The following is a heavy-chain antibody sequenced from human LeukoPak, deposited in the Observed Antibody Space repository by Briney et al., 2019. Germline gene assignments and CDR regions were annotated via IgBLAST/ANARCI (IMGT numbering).Heavy chain of an antibody. CDR3: ARAPPNSGYRYYYYYMDV. Sequence: ASVKVSCKASGYTFTDYYIQWVRLAPGQGGEWMGWINPDSGGTDFAQKFQGRVTMTRDTSISTAYMELSRLRSDDTAVYYCARAPPNSGYRYYYYYMDVWGKGTTVTVSS. V-gene: IGHV1-2*02. D-gene: IGHD5-12*01. J-gene: IGHJ6*03. CDR1: GYTFTDYY. CDR2: INPDSGGT.